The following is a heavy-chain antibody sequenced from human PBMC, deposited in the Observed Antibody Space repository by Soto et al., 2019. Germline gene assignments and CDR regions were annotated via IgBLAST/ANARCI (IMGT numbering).Heavy chain of an antibody. D-gene: IGHD2-15*01. V-gene: IGHV1-8*01. CDR1: GYTFTRYD. CDR3: ATVYCSGGSCYPYYYYYYMDV. CDR2: MNPNSGNT. J-gene: IGHJ6*03. Sequence: ASVKGSCKASGYTFTRYDINRGRQAPGQRAEGMGWMNPNSGNTGYAQKFQGRVTMTRNTSISTAYMELSSLRSEDTAVYYCATVYCSGGSCYPYYYYYYMDVWGKGTTVTVSS.